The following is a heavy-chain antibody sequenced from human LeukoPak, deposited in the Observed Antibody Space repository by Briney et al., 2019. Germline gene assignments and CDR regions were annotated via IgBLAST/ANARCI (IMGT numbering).Heavy chain of an antibody. J-gene: IGHJ4*02. CDR2: INTDGSST. CDR1: GFTFSTYW. CDR3: ARDPKNNYFDY. V-gene: IGHV3-74*01. Sequence: GGSLRLSCAASGFTFSTYWMHWVRQAPGKGLVWVSRINTDGSSTTYADSVKGRFSLSRDNARNTLFLQMNSLRAEDTAVYYCARDPKNNYFDYWGQGTLVTVSS.